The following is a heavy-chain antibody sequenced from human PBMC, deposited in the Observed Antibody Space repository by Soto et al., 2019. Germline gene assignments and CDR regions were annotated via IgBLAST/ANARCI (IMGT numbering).Heavy chain of an antibody. D-gene: IGHD3-9*01. CDR3: ARAYYDVLTGFYVRYFDY. CDR2: IFHTGTT. V-gene: IGHV4-30-4*01. J-gene: IGHJ4*02. Sequence: QVQLKESGPGRVKPSQTLSLTCSVSGGSIKSGDYYWSWIRQPPGKGLEWIGHIFHTGTTYYNPSLKTRTTISIDTSRKQFSLRLRSVTAADTAVYFCARAYYDVLTGFYVRYFDYWGQGTRVAVSS. CDR1: GGSIKSGDYY.